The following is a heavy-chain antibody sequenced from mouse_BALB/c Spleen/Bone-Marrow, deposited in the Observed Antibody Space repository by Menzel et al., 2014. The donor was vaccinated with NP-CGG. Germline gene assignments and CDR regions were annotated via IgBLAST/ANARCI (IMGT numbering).Heavy chain of an antibody. Sequence: EVQRVESGPELEKPGASVKISCKASGYSFTGYNMNWVKQSNGKSLEWIGNIDPYYGGTSYNQKFKGKATLTVDKSSSTAYMQLKSLTSEDSAVYYCARRLRGYYAMDYWGQGTSVTVSS. D-gene: IGHD1-3*01. CDR3: ARRLRGYYAMDY. J-gene: IGHJ4*01. CDR2: IDPYYGGT. V-gene: IGHV1-39*01. CDR1: GYSFTGYN.